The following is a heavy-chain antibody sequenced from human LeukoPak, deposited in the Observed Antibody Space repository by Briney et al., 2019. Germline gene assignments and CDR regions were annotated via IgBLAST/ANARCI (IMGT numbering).Heavy chain of an antibody. Sequence: PGGSLRLSCAASGFTVSNNFVSWVRQAPGKGLEWVSVIYSGGATYYADSVKGRFTISRHNSENTLYLQMNSLRTEDTAVYYCATTQGGDYWHFDLWGRGTLVTVSS. CDR2: IYSGGAT. CDR1: GFTVSNNF. V-gene: IGHV3-53*04. CDR3: ATTQGGDYWHFDL. J-gene: IGHJ2*01. D-gene: IGHD2-15*01.